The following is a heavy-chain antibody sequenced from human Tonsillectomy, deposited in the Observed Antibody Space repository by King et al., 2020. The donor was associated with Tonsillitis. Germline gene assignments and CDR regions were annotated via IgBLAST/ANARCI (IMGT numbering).Heavy chain of an antibody. CDR3: ARHNFADFWSGYPYFYY. V-gene: IGHV4-39*01. CDR1: GGSISSSNYY. D-gene: IGHD3-3*01. Sequence: QLQESGPGLVKPSETLSLTCTVSGGSISSSNYYWGWIRQPPGKGLEWIGNIYYSGSTYYNPSHKSRVTISVDTSKNQFSLKLNSVTAADTAVYYCARHNFADFWSGYPYFYYWGQGTLVTVSS. CDR2: IYYSGST. J-gene: IGHJ4*02.